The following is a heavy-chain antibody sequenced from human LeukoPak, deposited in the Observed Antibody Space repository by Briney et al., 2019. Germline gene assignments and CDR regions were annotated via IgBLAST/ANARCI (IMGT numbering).Heavy chain of an antibody. J-gene: IGHJ6*02. V-gene: IGHV4-59*01. Sequence: SETLSLTCTVSGGSISNYYWTWIRQPPGKGLEWIGYIYYSGSTNYNPSLKSRVTISVDTSKNQFSLKLSSVTAADTAVYYCARVVWVSDGMDVWGQGTTVTVSS. CDR2: IYYSGST. CDR1: GGSISNYY. CDR3: ARVVWVSDGMDV. D-gene: IGHD3-16*01.